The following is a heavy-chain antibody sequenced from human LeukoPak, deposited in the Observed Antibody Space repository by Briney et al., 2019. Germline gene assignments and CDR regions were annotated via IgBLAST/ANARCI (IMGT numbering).Heavy chain of an antibody. Sequence: GGSLRLSCAASGFTLSSYGMNWVRQAPGKGLEWVSGISGSGGSTYYADSVKGRFTISRDNSKNTLYLQMNSLRAEDTAVYYCARGLSGYYDSSGYYPDHLFDYWGQGTLVTVSS. CDR3: ARGLSGYYDSSGYYPDHLFDY. CDR2: ISGSGGST. J-gene: IGHJ4*02. D-gene: IGHD3-22*01. CDR1: GFTLSSYG. V-gene: IGHV3-23*01.